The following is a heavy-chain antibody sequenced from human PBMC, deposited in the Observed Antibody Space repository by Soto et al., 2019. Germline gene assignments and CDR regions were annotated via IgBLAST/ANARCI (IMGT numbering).Heavy chain of an antibody. Sequence: PGGSLRLSCAASGFTFSSYSTNWVRQAPGKGLEWVSSISSSSSYIYYADSVKGRFTISRDNAKNSLYLQMNSLRAEDTAVYYCAGFLEWLLYARYDAFDIWGQGTMVTVSS. CDR3: AGFLEWLLYARYDAFDI. D-gene: IGHD3-3*01. J-gene: IGHJ3*02. V-gene: IGHV3-21*01. CDR1: GFTFSSYS. CDR2: ISSSSSYI.